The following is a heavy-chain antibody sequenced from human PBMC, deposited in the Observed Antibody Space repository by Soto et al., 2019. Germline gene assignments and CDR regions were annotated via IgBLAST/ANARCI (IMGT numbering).Heavy chain of an antibody. CDR3: AGVLRYNWNPTAFDI. Sequence: ASVKVSCKGAGYTFTNYGISWVRQAPGQGLEWMGWISAYNGNTNYAQKLQGRVTMTTDTSTSTAYMELRSLRSDDTAVYYCAGVLRYNWNPTAFDIWGQGTMVTVSS. CDR1: GYTFTNYG. J-gene: IGHJ3*02. V-gene: IGHV1-18*01. D-gene: IGHD1-20*01. CDR2: ISAYNGNT.